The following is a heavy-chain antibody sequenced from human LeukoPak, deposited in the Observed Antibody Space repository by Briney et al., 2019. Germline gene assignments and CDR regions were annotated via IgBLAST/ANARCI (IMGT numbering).Heavy chain of an antibody. Sequence: GXSLRLSCAASGFTFSSYGMHWVRQAPGKGLEWVAFIRYDGSNKYYADSVKGRFTIYRDNSKNTLYLQMTSLRAEDTAVYYCAKDTGDGDSNFDYWGQGTLVTVSS. CDR1: GFTFSSYG. CDR2: IRYDGSNK. V-gene: IGHV3-30*02. CDR3: AKDTGDGDSNFDY. J-gene: IGHJ4*02. D-gene: IGHD4-17*01.